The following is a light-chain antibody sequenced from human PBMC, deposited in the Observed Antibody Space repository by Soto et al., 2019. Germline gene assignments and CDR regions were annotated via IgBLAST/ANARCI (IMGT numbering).Light chain of an antibody. V-gene: IGKV3-11*01. J-gene: IGKJ1*01. CDR3: QQRSNWPT. CDR2: DAS. Sequence: EIVLTQSPGTLYLSPGERATLSCRASQSVSATYLAWYQQKPGQAPRLLIYDASNRATGIPARFSGSGSGTDFTLTINSLEPEDFAVYYCQQRSNWPTFGQGTKVDIK. CDR1: QSVSATY.